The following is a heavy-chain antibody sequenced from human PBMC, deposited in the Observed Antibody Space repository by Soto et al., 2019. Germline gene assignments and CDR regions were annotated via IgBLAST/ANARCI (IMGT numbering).Heavy chain of an antibody. Sequence: TLYLTCAVSGGSISSGGYSLSWIRQPPGKGLEWIGYIYHSGSTYYNPSLKSRVTISVDRSKNQFSLKLSSVTAADTAVYYCARLTPRNAFDIWGQGTMVTVSS. D-gene: IGHD3-16*01. V-gene: IGHV4-30-2*01. CDR1: GGSISSGGYS. CDR3: ARLTPRNAFDI. J-gene: IGHJ3*02. CDR2: IYHSGST.